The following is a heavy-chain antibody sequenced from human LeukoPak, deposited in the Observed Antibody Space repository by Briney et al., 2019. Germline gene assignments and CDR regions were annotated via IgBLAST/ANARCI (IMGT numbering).Heavy chain of an antibody. CDR1: GGSISSGGYY. CDR3: ARAYYDYFDY. D-gene: IGHD3-3*01. V-gene: IGHV4-31*03. J-gene: IGHJ4*02. CDR2: IYYSGST. Sequence: PSQTLSLTCTVSGGSISSGGYYWSWIRQHXXKGLEWIGYIYYSGSTYYNPSLKSRVTISVDTSKNQFSLKLSSVTAADAAVYYCARAYYDYFDYWGQGTLVTVSS.